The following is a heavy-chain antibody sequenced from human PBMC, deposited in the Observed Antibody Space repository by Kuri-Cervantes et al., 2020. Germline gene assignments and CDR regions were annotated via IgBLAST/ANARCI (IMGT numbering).Heavy chain of an antibody. CDR2: ISWNSGSI. Sequence: SLKISCAASGFTFDDYAMHWVRQAPGKGLEWVSGISWNSGSIGYADSVKGRFTISRDNAKNSLYLQMNSLRAEDTAVYYCAKDLGYSSSRTFDYWGQGTLVTVSS. V-gene: IGHV3-9*01. J-gene: IGHJ4*02. CDR1: GFTFDDYA. CDR3: AKDLGYSSSRTFDY. D-gene: IGHD6-13*01.